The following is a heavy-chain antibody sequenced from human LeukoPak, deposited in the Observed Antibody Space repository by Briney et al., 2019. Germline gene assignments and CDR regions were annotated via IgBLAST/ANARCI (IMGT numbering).Heavy chain of an antibody. Sequence: PGGSLRLSCEASGFTFSSYAMHWVRQAPGRGLEWVAITSYDGINKYYADSVKGRFTISRDNSKNTLHLQMNSLRAEDTAVYYCASRYIYGDFGRLDAFDLWGQGTIVTVSS. CDR1: GFTFSSYA. D-gene: IGHD4-17*01. CDR3: ASRYIYGDFGRLDAFDL. J-gene: IGHJ3*01. V-gene: IGHV3-30-3*01. CDR2: TSYDGINK.